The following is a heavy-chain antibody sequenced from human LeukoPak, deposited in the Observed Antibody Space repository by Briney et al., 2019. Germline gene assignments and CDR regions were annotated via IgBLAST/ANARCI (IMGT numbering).Heavy chain of an antibody. CDR1: GFTFSSYS. V-gene: IGHV3-64*01. D-gene: IGHD3-3*01. J-gene: IGHJ4*02. CDR2: ISSNGDNT. CDR3: ARDYAPMRGEFYYDFWSGFLDY. Sequence: GGSLRLSCAASGFTFSSYSMHWVRQAPGKGLEYVSAISSNGDNTYYANSVKGRFTISRDNSKNTLYLQMASLRGEDTAVYYCARDYAPMRGEFYYDFWSGFLDYWGQGTLVTVSS.